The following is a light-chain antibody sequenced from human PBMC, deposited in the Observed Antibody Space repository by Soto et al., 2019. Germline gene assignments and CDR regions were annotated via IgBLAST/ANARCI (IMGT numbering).Light chain of an antibody. CDR2: KAS. CDR1: QSISSW. CDR3: QQYNSYSPIT. J-gene: IGKJ5*01. Sequence: DIQMTQSPSSLSASVGDRVTITCRASQSISSWLAWYQQTPGKAPNLLIYKASHLENGVPSRFSGSGSGTEFTLTISSLQPGDFATYYCQQYNSYSPITFGQGTRLEI. V-gene: IGKV1-5*03.